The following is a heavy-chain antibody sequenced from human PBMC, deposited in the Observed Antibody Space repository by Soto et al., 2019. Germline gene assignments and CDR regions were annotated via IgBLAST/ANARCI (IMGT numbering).Heavy chain of an antibody. J-gene: IGHJ6*02. CDR2: INAGNGNT. CDR1: GYTFTSYA. V-gene: IGHV1-3*01. Sequence: ASVKVSCKASGYTFTSYAMHWVRQAPGQRLEWMGWINAGNGNTKYSQKFQGRVTITRDTSASTAYMELRSLRSDDTAVYYCARDQWVVLYYYGMDVWGQGTTVTVSS. D-gene: IGHD6-19*01. CDR3: ARDQWVVLYYYGMDV.